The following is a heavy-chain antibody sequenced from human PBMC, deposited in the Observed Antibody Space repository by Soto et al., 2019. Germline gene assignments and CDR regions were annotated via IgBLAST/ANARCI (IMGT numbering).Heavy chain of an antibody. CDR2: IIPISGTT. V-gene: IGHV1-69*01. D-gene: IGHD2-15*01. CDR1: GGTFSTHA. CDR3: ARGYCSGGNCYSGMDV. J-gene: IGHJ6*02. Sequence: QVQLVQSGAEVKKPGSSVKVSCEASGGTFSTHAIIWVRQAPGHGLEWMGGIIPISGTTYYTQKFQGRVTITADEPTSTAFMELSSLKSDDTAVFYCARGYCSGGNCYSGMDVWGQGTMVTVSS.